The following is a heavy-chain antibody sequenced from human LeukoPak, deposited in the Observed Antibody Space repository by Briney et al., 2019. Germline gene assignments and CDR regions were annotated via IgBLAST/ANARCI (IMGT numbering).Heavy chain of an antibody. Sequence: TGGSLRLSCVASGFPFSSYSFHWVRQAPGKGLEWVALLPYDGSIKHYADSVKGRFTLSRDNSKSSVYLQMDSLKADDTAVYYCARGVSTWYRIDYWGQGTLVTVSS. D-gene: IGHD6-13*01. CDR3: ARGVSTWYRIDY. CDR2: LPYDGSIK. CDR1: GFPFSSYS. J-gene: IGHJ4*02. V-gene: IGHV3-30*01.